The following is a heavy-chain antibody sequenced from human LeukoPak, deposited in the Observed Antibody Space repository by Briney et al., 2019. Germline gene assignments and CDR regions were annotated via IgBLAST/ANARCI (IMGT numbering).Heavy chain of an antibody. D-gene: IGHD3-22*01. J-gene: IGHJ4*02. CDR2: IWYDGSNK. Sequence: AGRSLRLSCAASGFTFSSYVMHGVRQAPGKALEWGAVIWYDGSNKYYADSVKGPFTISRDNSKNTLYLQMNSLRAEDTAVYYCAKDKDLYYYDSSGYLDYWGQGTLVTVSS. CDR3: AKDKDLYYYDSSGYLDY. CDR1: GFTFSSYV. V-gene: IGHV3-33*06.